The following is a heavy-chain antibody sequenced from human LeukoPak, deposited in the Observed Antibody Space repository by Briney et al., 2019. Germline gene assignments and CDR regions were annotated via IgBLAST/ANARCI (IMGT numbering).Heavy chain of an antibody. Sequence: PGGSLRLSCAASGFSFSSYSMNWVRQAPGKGLEWVSSISSSSSYIYYVDSVKGRFTISRDNAKNSLYLQMNSLRAEDTALYYCAKTRSNSLYSGSLVWFDYWGQGTLVTVSS. CDR1: GFSFSSYS. CDR3: AKTRSNSLYSGSLVWFDY. V-gene: IGHV3-21*04. D-gene: IGHD1-26*01. J-gene: IGHJ4*02. CDR2: ISSSSSYI.